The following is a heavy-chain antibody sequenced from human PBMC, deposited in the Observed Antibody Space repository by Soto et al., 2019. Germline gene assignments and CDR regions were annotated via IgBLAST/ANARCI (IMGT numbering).Heavy chain of an antibody. Sequence: QVQLVQSGAEVKKPGSSVKVSCKASGGTFSSDTISWVRQAPGQVLEWMGRIIPSLGITNYAQKFQGRVTITADKSTRTAFMELSSLRSEDTAVYYCARDISAARRGGGYWGQGTLVTVSS. D-gene: IGHD3-16*01. CDR3: ARDISAARRGGGY. CDR1: GGTFSSDT. J-gene: IGHJ4*02. CDR2: IIPSLGIT. V-gene: IGHV1-69*08.